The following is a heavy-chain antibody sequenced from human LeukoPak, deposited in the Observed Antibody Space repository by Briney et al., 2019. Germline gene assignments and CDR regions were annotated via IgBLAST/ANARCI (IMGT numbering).Heavy chain of an antibody. D-gene: IGHD6-19*01. CDR3: ARGVQTGSGWHFDY. J-gene: IGHJ4*02. Sequence: ASVKVSCEASGYTFTSYDINWVRQATGQGLEWMGWMNPNSGNTGYAQKFQGRVTITRNTSISTAYMELSSLRSEDTAVYYCARGVQTGSGWHFDYWGQGTLVTVSS. CDR2: MNPNSGNT. V-gene: IGHV1-8*03. CDR1: GYTFTSYD.